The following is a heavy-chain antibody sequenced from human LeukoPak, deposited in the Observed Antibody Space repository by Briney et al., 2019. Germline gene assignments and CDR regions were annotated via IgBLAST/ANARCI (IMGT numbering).Heavy chain of an antibody. CDR1: GFIFNNYA. V-gene: IGHV3-7*03. J-gene: IGHJ3*02. CDR2: IKQDGSEK. D-gene: IGHD1-1*01. Sequence: PGGSLRLSCAGSGFIFNNYATHWVRQPPGKGLEWVANIKQDGSEKYYVDSVKGRFTISRDNAKNSLYLQMNSLRAEDTAVYYCARGRYDFDIWGQGTMVTVSS. CDR3: ARGRYDFDI.